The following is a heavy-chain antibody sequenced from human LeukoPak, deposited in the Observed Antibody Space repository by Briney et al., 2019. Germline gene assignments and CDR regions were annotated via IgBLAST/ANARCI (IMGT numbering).Heavy chain of an antibody. V-gene: IGHV4-61*02. Sequence: SETLSLTCTVSGGSISSGSYYWSWIRQPAGKGLEWIGRIYTSGSTNYNPSLKSRVTMSVDTSKTQFSLKLSSVTAADTAVYYCAQSYYDFWSGPIGYWGQGTLVTVSS. CDR2: IYTSGST. CDR1: GGSISSGSYY. J-gene: IGHJ4*02. CDR3: AQSYYDFWSGPIGY. D-gene: IGHD3-3*01.